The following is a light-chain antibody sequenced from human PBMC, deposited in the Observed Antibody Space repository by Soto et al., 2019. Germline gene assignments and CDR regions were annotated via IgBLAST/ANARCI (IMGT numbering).Light chain of an antibody. CDR2: FAS. J-gene: IGKJ1*01. Sequence: DIQMTQSPSSLSASVGDRVTITCRASQNINNYLSWYRQKPGKAPELLIYFASNLKSGVPSRFSGSGSGTDFSLTISSLQPEDFTTYYCQQSYSTWTFGQGTKVEIK. CDR3: QQSYSTWT. CDR1: QNINNY. V-gene: IGKV1-39*01.